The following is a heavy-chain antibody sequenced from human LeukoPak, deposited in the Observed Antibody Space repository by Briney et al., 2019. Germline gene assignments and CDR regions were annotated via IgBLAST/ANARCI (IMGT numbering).Heavy chain of an antibody. J-gene: IGHJ4*02. D-gene: IGHD3-10*01. CDR1: GFTFSSYW. Sequence: PGGSLRLSCAASGFTFSSYWMHWVRHAPGKGLVWVSRINSDGSSTSYADSVKGRFTISRDNAKNTLYLQMNSLRAEDTAVYYCARSKLLWFGEDWGQGTLVTVSS. CDR2: INSDGSST. V-gene: IGHV3-74*01. CDR3: ARSKLLWFGED.